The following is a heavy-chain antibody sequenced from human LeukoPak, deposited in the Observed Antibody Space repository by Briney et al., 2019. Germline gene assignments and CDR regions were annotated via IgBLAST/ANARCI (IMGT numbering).Heavy chain of an antibody. D-gene: IGHD2-2*01. J-gene: IGHJ5*02. CDR1: GGSISSYY. CDR2: IYYSGST. V-gene: IGHV4-59*01. Sequence: PSGTLSLTCTVSGGSISSYYWSWIRQPPGKGLEWIGYIYYSGSTNYNPSLKSRVTISVDTSKNQFSLKLSSVTAADTAVYYCARVRFTSSYNWFDPWGQGTLVTVSS. CDR3: ARVRFTSSYNWFDP.